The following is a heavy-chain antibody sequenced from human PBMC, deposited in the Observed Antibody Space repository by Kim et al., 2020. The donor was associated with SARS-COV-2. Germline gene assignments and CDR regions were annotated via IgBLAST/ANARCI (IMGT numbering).Heavy chain of an antibody. CDR2: ISGSGGST. D-gene: IGHD1-26*01. J-gene: IGHJ4*02. CDR3: AKDLGWELLRSIDY. CDR1: GFTFSSYA. V-gene: IGHV3-23*01. Sequence: GGSLRLSCAASGFTFSSYAMSWVRQAPGKGLEWVSAISGSGGSTYYADSVKGRFTISRDNSKNTLYLQMNSLRAEDTAVYYCAKDLGWELLRSIDYWGQGTLVTVSS.